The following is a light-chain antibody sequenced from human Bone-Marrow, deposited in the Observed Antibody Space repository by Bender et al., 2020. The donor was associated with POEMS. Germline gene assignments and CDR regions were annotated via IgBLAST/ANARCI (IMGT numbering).Light chain of an antibody. V-gene: IGLV3-25*03. CDR1: VLPKQY. CDR3: QSADRSGTYV. CDR2: KDT. J-gene: IGLJ1*01. Sequence: SYGLTQPPSVSVSPGQTARITCSGDVLPKQYSCWYQQRPGQAPLLVIYKDTERPSGIPERFSGSSSGTTVTLIISGVQAEDEADYYCQSADRSGTYVFGAGTTVTVL.